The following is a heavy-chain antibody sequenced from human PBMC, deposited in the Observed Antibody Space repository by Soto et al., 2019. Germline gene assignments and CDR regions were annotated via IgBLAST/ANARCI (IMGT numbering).Heavy chain of an antibody. CDR3: ARDRPTTVGLIPGGRDAFDI. CDR1: GGTFSSSA. V-gene: IGHV1-69*13. Sequence: SVKVSCKASGGTFSSSAISWVRQAPGQGLEWMGGIIPIFGTANYAQKFQGRVTITADESTSTAYMELSSLRSEDTAVYYCARDRPTTVGLIPGGRDAFDIWGQGTMVTVSS. D-gene: IGHD4-17*01. CDR2: IIPIFGTA. J-gene: IGHJ3*02.